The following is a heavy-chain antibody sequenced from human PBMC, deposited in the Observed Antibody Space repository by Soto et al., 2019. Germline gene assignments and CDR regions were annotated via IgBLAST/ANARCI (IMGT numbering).Heavy chain of an antibody. D-gene: IGHD3-10*01. CDR1: GFTFSSYS. Sequence: EVQLVESGGGLVQPGGSLRLSCAASGFTFSSYSMNWVRQAPGKGLEWVSYISSSSSTIYYADSVKGRFTISRDNAKTSLYLQMNSLRAEDTAVYYCARATSFGELWHWGQGTLVTVSS. J-gene: IGHJ4*02. V-gene: IGHV3-48*01. CDR2: ISSSSSTI. CDR3: ARATSFGELWH.